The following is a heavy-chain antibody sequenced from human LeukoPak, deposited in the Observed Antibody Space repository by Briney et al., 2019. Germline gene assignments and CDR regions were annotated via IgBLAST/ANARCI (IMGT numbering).Heavy chain of an antibody. CDR1: GYTFTSYD. D-gene: IGHD3-3*01. J-gene: IGHJ5*02. CDR2: MNPNSGNT. CDR3: ARGGPFQYPVWSGHDNWFDP. V-gene: IGHV1-8*01. Sequence: ASVKVSCKASGYTFTSYDINWVRQATGQGLEWMGWMNPNSGNTGYAQKFQGRVTMTRNTSISTAYMELSSLRSEDTAGYYCARGGPFQYPVWSGHDNWFDPWGQGTLVTVSS.